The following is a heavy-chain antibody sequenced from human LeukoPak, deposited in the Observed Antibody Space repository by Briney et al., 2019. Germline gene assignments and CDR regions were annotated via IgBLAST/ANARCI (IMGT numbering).Heavy chain of an antibody. CDR2: IYPGDSDT. Sequence: GASLQISCKGSGYSFTNYWIGWVRQLPGRGLEWLGIIYPGDSDTRYSPSFQGQVTISADKSISTAYLQWSSLKASDTAMYYCARPVAATIVDAFDIWGQGTMVTVSS. CDR1: GYSFTNYW. V-gene: IGHV5-51*01. D-gene: IGHD2-15*01. J-gene: IGHJ3*02. CDR3: ARPVAATIVDAFDI.